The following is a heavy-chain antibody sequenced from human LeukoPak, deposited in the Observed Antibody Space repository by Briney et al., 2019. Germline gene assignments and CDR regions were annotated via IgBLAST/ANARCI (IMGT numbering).Heavy chain of an antibody. CDR2: INPNSGNR. V-gene: IGHV1-8*02. CDR3: ARVDGSPDY. CDR1: GYTFTSLD. J-gene: IGHJ4*02. Sequence: ASVKVCCKASGYTFTSLDINWVRPATGQGLEWMGWINPNSGNRGYAQQFQGRVTITRDTSISTAYMQLTSLRSEDTAVYYCARVDGSPDYWGQGTLVTVSP. D-gene: IGHD2-15*01.